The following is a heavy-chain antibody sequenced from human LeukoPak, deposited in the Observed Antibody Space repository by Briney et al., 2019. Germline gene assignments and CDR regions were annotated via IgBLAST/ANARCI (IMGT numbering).Heavy chain of an antibody. CDR1: GGSIDSSSYY. Sequence: PSETLSLTCTVSGGSIDSSSYYWDWIRQPPGKGLEWLGNIYYSGTTFYTSSLKSRVTISTDMSKNQFSLRLTSVITADTTVYYYGRQRADYFYHYMDVWGKGTTVIVSS. CDR2: IYYSGTT. J-gene: IGHJ6*03. CDR3: GRQRADYFYHYMDV. V-gene: IGHV4-39*01.